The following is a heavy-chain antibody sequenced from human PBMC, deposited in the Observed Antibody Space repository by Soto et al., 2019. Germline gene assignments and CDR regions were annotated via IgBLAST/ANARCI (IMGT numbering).Heavy chain of an antibody. D-gene: IGHD4-4*01. Sequence: SETLSLTCTVSGGSISSYYWSWIRQPPGKGLEWIGYIYYSGSTNYNPSLKSRVTISVDTSKNQFSLKLSSVTAADTAVYYCAREAHDYSTQYNWFDPWGQGTLVTVSS. CDR2: IYYSGST. CDR3: AREAHDYSTQYNWFDP. V-gene: IGHV4-59*01. J-gene: IGHJ5*02. CDR1: GGSISSYY.